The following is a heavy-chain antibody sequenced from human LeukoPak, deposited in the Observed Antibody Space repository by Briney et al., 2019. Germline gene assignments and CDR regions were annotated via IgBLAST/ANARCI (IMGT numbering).Heavy chain of an antibody. J-gene: IGHJ5*02. CDR3: ARSVITMVRGVIGSWFDP. D-gene: IGHD3-10*01. V-gene: IGHV3-30*19. Sequence: GGSLRPSCAASGFTLYRYGMHWVRQAPGKGLEWVAVISYDGSNKYYADSVKGRFTISRDNSKNTLYLQMNSLRAEDTAVYYCARSVITMVRGVIGSWFDPWGQGTLVTVSS. CDR1: GFTLYRYG. CDR2: ISYDGSNK.